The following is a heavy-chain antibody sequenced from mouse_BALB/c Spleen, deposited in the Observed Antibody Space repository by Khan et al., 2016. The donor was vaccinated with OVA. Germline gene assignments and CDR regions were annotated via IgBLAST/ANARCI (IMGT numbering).Heavy chain of an antibody. CDR3: ARSSPTVVAFDY. Sequence: QMQLEESGAELVRPGASVKLSCKTSGYIFTSYWIHWVKQRSGQGLEWIARIYPGTGSIYYNEKFKGKATLTADKSSSTAYMQLSSLKSEDSAVYFRARSSPTVVAFDYWGQGNTLTVSS. CDR2: IYPGTGSI. D-gene: IGHD1-1*01. J-gene: IGHJ2*01. CDR1: GYIFTSYW. V-gene: IGHV1S132*01.